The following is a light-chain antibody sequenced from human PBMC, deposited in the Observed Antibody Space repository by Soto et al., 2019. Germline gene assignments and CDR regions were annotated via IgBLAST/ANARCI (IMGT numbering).Light chain of an antibody. CDR3: HHYNKWPHT. CDR2: GAS. J-gene: IGKJ4*01. CDR1: QSVASN. Sequence: DIVMTQSPATLSVSPGERATLSCRASQSVASNLAWYQQRPGQAPRLLIYGASTRATGVPVRFSGSGSGTESPLTISSLQSEDFAVYYWHHYNKWPHTFGGGTKVEIK. V-gene: IGKV3-15*01.